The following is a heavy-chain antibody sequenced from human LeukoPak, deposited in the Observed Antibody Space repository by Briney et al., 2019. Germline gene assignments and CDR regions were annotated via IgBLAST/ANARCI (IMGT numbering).Heavy chain of an antibody. J-gene: IGHJ3*02. CDR2: IYSGGST. V-gene: IGHV3-66*01. D-gene: IGHD1-26*01. CDR1: GFTVSSNY. Sequence: GGSLRLSCAASGFTVSSNYMSWVRQAPGKGLEWVSVIYSGGSTYYADSVKGRFTISRDNSKNTLYLQMNSLRAEDTAVYYCTTSLVGATILRLNAFDIWGQGTMVTVSS. CDR3: TTSLVGATILRLNAFDI.